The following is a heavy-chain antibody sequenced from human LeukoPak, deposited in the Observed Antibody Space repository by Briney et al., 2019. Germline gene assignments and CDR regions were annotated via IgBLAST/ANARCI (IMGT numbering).Heavy chain of an antibody. CDR2: IIPIFGTA. Sequence: ASVKVSCKASGGTFSSYAISWVRQAPGQGLEWIGGIIPIFGTANYAQKFQGRVTITADESTSTAYMELSSLRSEDTAVYYCARDAYCSGGSCYSSYGMDVWGQGTTVTVSS. V-gene: IGHV1-69*13. CDR3: ARDAYCSGGSCYSSYGMDV. CDR1: GGTFSSYA. J-gene: IGHJ6*02. D-gene: IGHD2-15*01.